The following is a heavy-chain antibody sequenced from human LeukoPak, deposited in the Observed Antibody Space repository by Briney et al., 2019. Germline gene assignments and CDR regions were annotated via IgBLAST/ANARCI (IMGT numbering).Heavy chain of an antibody. CDR3: ARGGGSFHDY. V-gene: IGHV3-30*19. J-gene: IGHJ4*02. CDR2: ISYDGSNK. CDR1: GLTLSTYD. D-gene: IGHD2/OR15-2a*01. Sequence: GGSLRLSCAASGLTLSTYDMHWVRQAPGKGLEWVAIISYDGSNKYYADSVKGRFTISRENTRNTLYLQMNRLRPDDTAVYYCARGGGSFHDYWGQGTLVTVSS.